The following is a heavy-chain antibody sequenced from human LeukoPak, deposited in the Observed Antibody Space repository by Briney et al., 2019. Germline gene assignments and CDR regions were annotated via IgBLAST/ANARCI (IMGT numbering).Heavy chain of an antibody. Sequence: PGGSLRLSCVGSGFTFSGNSMNWVRQAPGRGLEWVSHISASSTIIHYADSVKGRVTISRDNAKNSVFLQMNRLGVEDTAVYYCTTSRHSSSWYYNDYWGQGILVTVS. CDR3: TTSRHSSSWYYNDY. V-gene: IGHV3-48*01. D-gene: IGHD6-13*01. CDR2: ISASSTII. J-gene: IGHJ4*02. CDR1: GFTFSGNS.